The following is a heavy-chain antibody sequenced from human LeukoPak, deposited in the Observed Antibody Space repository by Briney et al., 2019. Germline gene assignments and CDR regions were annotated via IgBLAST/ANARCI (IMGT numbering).Heavy chain of an antibody. CDR2: INHSGST. CDR1: GGSFSGYY. Sequence: SETLSLTCAVYGGSFSGYYWSWIRQPPGKGLEWIGEINHSGSTNYNPSLESRVTISVDTSKNQFSLKLSSVTAADTAVYYCARAGVVVVPAAIDYNWFDLWGQGTLVTVSS. D-gene: IGHD2-2*02. V-gene: IGHV4-34*01. CDR3: ARAGVVVVPAAIDYNWFDL. J-gene: IGHJ5*02.